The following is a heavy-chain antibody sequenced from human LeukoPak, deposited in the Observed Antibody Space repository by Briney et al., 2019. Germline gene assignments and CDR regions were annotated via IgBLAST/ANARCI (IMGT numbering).Heavy chain of an antibody. V-gene: IGHV3-7*03. Sequence: GGSLRLSCAASGFTFSNYWMHWVRQAPGKGLEWVANIKQDGSEKYYVGSVKGRFSISRDNAKDSVYLQMNSLRAEDTAVYYCARGGIAMAGSMSLMDWGQGTLVTVSS. J-gene: IGHJ4*02. CDR2: IKQDGSEK. CDR1: GFTFSNYW. CDR3: ARGGIAMAGSMSLMD. D-gene: IGHD6-19*01.